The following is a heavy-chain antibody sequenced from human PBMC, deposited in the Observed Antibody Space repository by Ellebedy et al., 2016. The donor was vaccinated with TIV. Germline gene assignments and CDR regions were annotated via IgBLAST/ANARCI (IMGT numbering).Heavy chain of an antibody. J-gene: IGHJ5*02. D-gene: IGHD2/OR15-2a*01. V-gene: IGHV3-23*01. Sequence: GGSLRLXCAASGFTFSSYAMSWVRQAPGKGLEWVSAISGSGGSTYYADSVKGRFTISRDNSKNTLYMQMNSLRAEDTAIYYCARDFLFYNWFDPWGQGTLVTVYS. CDR3: ARDFLFYNWFDP. CDR1: GFTFSSYA. CDR2: ISGSGGST.